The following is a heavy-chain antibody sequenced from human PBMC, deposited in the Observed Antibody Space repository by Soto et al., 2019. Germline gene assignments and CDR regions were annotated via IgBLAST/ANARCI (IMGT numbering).Heavy chain of an antibody. V-gene: IGHV3-48*01. CDR3: AIERGSYYDYIWGSYRPDY. J-gene: IGHJ4*02. Sequence: GGSLRLSCAASGFTFSSYSMNWVRQAPGKGLEWVSYISSSSSTIYYADSVKGRFTISRDNAKNSLYLQMNSLRAEDTAVYYCAIERGSYYDYIWGSYRPDYWGQGTLVTVSS. CDR2: ISSSSSTI. D-gene: IGHD3-16*02. CDR1: GFTFSSYS.